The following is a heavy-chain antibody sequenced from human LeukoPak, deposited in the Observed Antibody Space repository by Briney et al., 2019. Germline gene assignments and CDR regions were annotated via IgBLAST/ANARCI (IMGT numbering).Heavy chain of an antibody. CDR3: ARASYSYDINGWVPFDY. Sequence: KPSETLSLTCAVYGGSFSGYYWSWIRHPPGKGLEWIGEINHSGSTNYNPSLKSRVTISGDTSKNQFSLRLSSVTAADTAVYYCARASYSYDINGWVPFDYWGQGTLVTVSS. J-gene: IGHJ4*02. CDR2: INHSGST. V-gene: IGHV4-34*01. D-gene: IGHD3-22*01. CDR1: GGSFSGYY.